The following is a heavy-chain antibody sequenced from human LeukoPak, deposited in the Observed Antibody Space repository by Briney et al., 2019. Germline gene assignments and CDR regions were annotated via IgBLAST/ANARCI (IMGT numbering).Heavy chain of an antibody. Sequence: PGGSLRLSCAASGFTFSSYGMHWVCQAPGKELERVAFIRYDGSNKYYADSVKGRFTISRDNSKNTLYLQMNSLRAEDTAVYYCAKDLPTQSGYGGFVDWGQGTLVTVSS. CDR1: GFTFSSYG. CDR3: AKDLPTQSGYGGFVD. V-gene: IGHV3-30*02. CDR2: IRYDGSNK. J-gene: IGHJ5*02. D-gene: IGHD5-12*01.